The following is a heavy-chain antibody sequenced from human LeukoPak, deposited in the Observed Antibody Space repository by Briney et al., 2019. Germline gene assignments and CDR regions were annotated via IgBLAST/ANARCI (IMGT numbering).Heavy chain of an antibody. D-gene: IGHD2-15*01. CDR1: GFTFSSTA. J-gene: IGHJ4*02. Sequence: GSLRLSCAASGFTFSSTAMSWVRQAPGKGLEWVSAISNNGGYTYYADSVQGRFTISRDNSKSTLCLQMNSLRAEDTAVYYCAKQLGYCSDGSCYFPYWGQGTLVTVSS. CDR3: AKQLGYCSDGSCYFPY. V-gene: IGHV3-23*01. CDR2: ISNNGGYT.